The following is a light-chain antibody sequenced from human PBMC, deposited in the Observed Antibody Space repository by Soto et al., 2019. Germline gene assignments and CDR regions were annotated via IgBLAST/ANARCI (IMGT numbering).Light chain of an antibody. CDR3: QQSYSTPRT. V-gene: IGKV1-39*01. CDR1: QSISSY. J-gene: IGKJ1*01. Sequence: DIQMTQSPSSLSASVGDRVTITCRASQSISSYLHWYQQKPGKAPKLLIYAASSLQSGVPSRFSNGGSGTDFTLTISSLQPEDFATYYCQQSYSTPRTFGQGTKVEIK. CDR2: AAS.